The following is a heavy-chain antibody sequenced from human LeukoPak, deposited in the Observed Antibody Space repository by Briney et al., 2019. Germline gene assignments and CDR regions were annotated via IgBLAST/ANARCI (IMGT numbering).Heavy chain of an antibody. D-gene: IGHD3-10*01. Sequence: GRSLRLSCAASGFTFDDYAMHWVRQAPGKGLEWVSGISWNSGSIGYADSVKGRFTISRDNAKNSLYLQMNSLRAEDTAVYYCARLYGSGAYDWFDPWGQGTLVTVSS. CDR1: GFTFDDYA. CDR2: ISWNSGSI. CDR3: ARLYGSGAYDWFDP. J-gene: IGHJ5*02. V-gene: IGHV3-9*01.